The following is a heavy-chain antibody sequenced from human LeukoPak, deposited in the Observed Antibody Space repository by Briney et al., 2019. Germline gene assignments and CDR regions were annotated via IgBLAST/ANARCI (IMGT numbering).Heavy chain of an antibody. D-gene: IGHD5-18*01. CDR2: IIPIFGTA. V-gene: IGHV1-69*06. Sequence: SVKVSCKASGGTFSSYAISWVRQAPGQGLEWMGGIIPIFGTANYAQKFQGRVTITADKSTSTAYVELSSLRSEDTAVYYCARGTIQLWVDYYYYYMDVWGKGTTVTVSS. CDR1: GGTFSSYA. CDR3: ARGTIQLWVDYYYYYMDV. J-gene: IGHJ6*03.